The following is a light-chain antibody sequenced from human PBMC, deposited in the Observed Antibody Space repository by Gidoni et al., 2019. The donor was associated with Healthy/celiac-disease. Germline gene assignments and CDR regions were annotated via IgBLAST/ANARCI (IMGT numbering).Light chain of an antibody. CDR2: SNN. J-gene: IGLJ2*01. Sequence: QSVLTQPPSASGPPRQGVTISCSGRSSNSGSNTVNWYQQLPGTAPKLLIYSNNQRPSGVPDRFSGSKSGTSASLAISGLQSEDEADYYCAAWDDSLNGVVFGGGTKLTVL. CDR1: SSNSGSNT. CDR3: AAWDDSLNGVV. V-gene: IGLV1-44*01.